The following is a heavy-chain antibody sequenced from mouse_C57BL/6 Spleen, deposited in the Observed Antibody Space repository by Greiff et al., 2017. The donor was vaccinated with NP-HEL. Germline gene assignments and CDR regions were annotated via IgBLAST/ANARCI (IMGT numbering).Heavy chain of an antibody. CDR3: AREGRRGYAMDY. V-gene: IGHV3-6*01. J-gene: IGHJ4*01. D-gene: IGHD3-3*01. Sequence: VQLQQSGPGLVKPSQSLSLTCSVTGYSITSGYYWNWIRQFPGNKLEWMGYISYDGSNNYNPSLKNRISITRDTSKNQFFLKLNSVTTEDTATYYCAREGRRGYAMDYWGQGTSVTVSS. CDR2: ISYDGSN. CDR1: GYSITSGYY.